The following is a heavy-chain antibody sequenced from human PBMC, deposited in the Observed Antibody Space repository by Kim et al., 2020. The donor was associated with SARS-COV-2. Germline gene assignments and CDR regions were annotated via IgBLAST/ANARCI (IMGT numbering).Heavy chain of an antibody. CDR3: ARVTILGPSAYYFDY. D-gene: IGHD3-3*01. V-gene: IGHV4-34*01. Sequence: PSLKSRVTISVDTSKNQFSLKLSSVTAADTAVYYCARVTILGPSAYYFDYWGQGTLVTVSS. J-gene: IGHJ4*02.